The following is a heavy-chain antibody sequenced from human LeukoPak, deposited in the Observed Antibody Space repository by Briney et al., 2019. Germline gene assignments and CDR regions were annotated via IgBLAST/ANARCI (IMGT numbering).Heavy chain of an antibody. J-gene: IGHJ6*03. CDR1: GFTFSSYG. CDR3: AKSLVKQWSLGRYSGYETYMDV. V-gene: IGHV3-30*02. D-gene: IGHD5-12*01. Sequence: NPGGSLRLSCAASGFTFSSYGMHWVRQAPGKGLEWVAFIRYDGSNKYYADSVKGRFTISRDNSKNTLYLQMNSLRAEDTAVYYCAKSLVKQWSLGRYSGYETYMDVWGKGTTVTISS. CDR2: IRYDGSNK.